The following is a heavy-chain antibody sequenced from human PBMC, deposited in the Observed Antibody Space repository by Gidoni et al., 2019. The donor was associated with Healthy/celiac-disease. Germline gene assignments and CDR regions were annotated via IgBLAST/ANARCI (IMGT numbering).Heavy chain of an antibody. D-gene: IGHD1-26*01. CDR1: GGSISRSTYY. CDR3: ASTGGVGATIYWYFDL. CDR2: IYYSGST. J-gene: IGHJ2*01. Sequence: QLQLQESGPGLVKPSETLSLTCTVSGGSISRSTYYWGWIRQPPGKGLEWIGRIYYSGSTYYNPSLKSRVTISVDTSKNQFSLKLSSVTAADTAVYYCASTGGVGATIYWYFDLWGRGTLVTVSS. V-gene: IGHV4-39*01.